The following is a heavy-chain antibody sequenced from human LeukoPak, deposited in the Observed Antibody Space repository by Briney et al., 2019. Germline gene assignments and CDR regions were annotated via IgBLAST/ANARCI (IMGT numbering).Heavy chain of an antibody. V-gene: IGHV4-34*01. Sequence: SETLSLTCAVYGGSFSGYYWSWIRQPPGKGLEWIGEINHSGSTNYNPSLKSRVTISVDTSKNQFSLKLSSVTAADTAVYYCARLVEMATIWSFDYWGQGTLVTVSS. J-gene: IGHJ4*02. D-gene: IGHD5-24*01. CDR3: ARLVEMATIWSFDY. CDR2: INHSGST. CDR1: GGSFSGYY.